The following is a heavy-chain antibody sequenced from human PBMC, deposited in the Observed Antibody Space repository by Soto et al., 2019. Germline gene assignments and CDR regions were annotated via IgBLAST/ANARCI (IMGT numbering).Heavy chain of an antibody. V-gene: IGHV4-59*01. J-gene: IGHJ4*02. Sequence: SETLSLTCTVSGVSISSSYWSWIRQSPGTGLEWIGYIYYTGTTNYNPSLKRRVTISLDTAKNQFSLNVNSLTTAATAVYFCARGGNRYSNTASGVGGFDFWGQGTLVTVSS. D-gene: IGHD5-12*01. CDR3: ARGGNRYSNTASGVGGFDF. CDR2: IYYTGTT. CDR1: GVSISSSY.